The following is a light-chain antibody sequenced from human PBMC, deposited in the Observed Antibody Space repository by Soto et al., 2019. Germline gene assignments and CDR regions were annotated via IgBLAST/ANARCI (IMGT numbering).Light chain of an antibody. J-gene: IGLJ3*02. Sequence: QTVVTQEPSLTVSPGGSVTLTCASSTGAVTSGNYPSWFQQKPGQAPRTLIYTTDDKHSWTPARFSGSLLGGKAALTLSGVQPEDEAEYYCLLYYGGAHLMFGGGTQLTVL. CDR3: LLYYGGAHLM. CDR1: TGAVTSGNY. CDR2: TTD. V-gene: IGLV7-43*01.